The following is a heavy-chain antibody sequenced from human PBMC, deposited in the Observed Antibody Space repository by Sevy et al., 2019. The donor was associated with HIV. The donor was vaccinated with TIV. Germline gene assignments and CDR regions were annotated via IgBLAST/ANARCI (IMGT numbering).Heavy chain of an antibody. J-gene: IGHJ4*02. Sequence: GGSLRLSCEASGFILKSFWIHWVRQAPGKGLEWVGRIKSNSDGATTDYAAPVEGRFTMSRDDSENRVYLQINNLKADDTAVYYCATAPGTGYWGQGTLVTVSS. V-gene: IGHV3-15*01. CDR2: IKSNSDGATT. D-gene: IGHD3-10*01. CDR3: ATAPGTGY. CDR1: GFILKSFW.